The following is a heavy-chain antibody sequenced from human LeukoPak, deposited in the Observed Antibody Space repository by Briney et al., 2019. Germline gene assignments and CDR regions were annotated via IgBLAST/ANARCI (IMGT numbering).Heavy chain of an antibody. CDR3: AKDLYCSGGSCYSSYMDV. CDR1: GFTFSSYG. Sequence: PGGSLRLSCAASGFTFSSYGMHWVRQAPGKGLEWVAFIWYDGSNKYYADSVKGRFTISRDNSKNTLYLQMNSRRAEETAVYYCAKDLYCSGGSCYSSYMDVWGKGTTVTVSS. CDR2: IWYDGSNK. V-gene: IGHV3-30*02. D-gene: IGHD2-15*01. J-gene: IGHJ6*03.